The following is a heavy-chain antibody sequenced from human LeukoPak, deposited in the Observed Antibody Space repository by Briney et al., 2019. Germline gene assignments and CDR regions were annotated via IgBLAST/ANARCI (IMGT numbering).Heavy chain of an antibody. Sequence: GESLKISCKGSGHSFTSYWIGWVRQMPGKGLEWMGIINPGDSDTRYSPSFQGQVTISADRSITTAYLQWSSLKASDTAKYYCARGTPSYFYGPEINFDYWGQGTLVTVSS. CDR3: ARGTPSYFYGPEINFDY. J-gene: IGHJ4*02. CDR1: GHSFTSYW. D-gene: IGHD2/OR15-2a*01. V-gene: IGHV5-51*06. CDR2: INPGDSDT.